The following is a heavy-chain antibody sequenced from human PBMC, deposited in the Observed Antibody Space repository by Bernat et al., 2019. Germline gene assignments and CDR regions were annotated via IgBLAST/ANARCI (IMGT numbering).Heavy chain of an antibody. CDR3: ASTDILTGLRYYMDV. CDR2: IKQDGSEK. Sequence: EVQLVESGGGLVQPGGSLRLSCAASGFTFSSYWMSWVRQAPGKGLEWVANIKQDGSEKYYVDSVKGRFTISRDNAKNTLYLQMNSLRAEDTAVYYCASTDILTGLRYYMDVWGKGTTVTVSS. J-gene: IGHJ6*03. D-gene: IGHD3-9*01. V-gene: IGHV3-7*03. CDR1: GFTFSSYW.